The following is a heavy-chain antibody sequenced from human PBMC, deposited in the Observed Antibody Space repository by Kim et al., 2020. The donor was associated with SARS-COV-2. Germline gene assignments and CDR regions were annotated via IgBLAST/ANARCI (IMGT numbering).Heavy chain of an antibody. D-gene: IGHD5-12*01. J-gene: IGHJ6*02. Sequence: SVKRRFTISRDNAKNSLYLQMNSLRVDDTAVYYCARCGYDDDYYYYGMDVWGQGTTVTVSS. CDR3: ARCGYDDDYYYYGMDV. V-gene: IGHV3-11*01.